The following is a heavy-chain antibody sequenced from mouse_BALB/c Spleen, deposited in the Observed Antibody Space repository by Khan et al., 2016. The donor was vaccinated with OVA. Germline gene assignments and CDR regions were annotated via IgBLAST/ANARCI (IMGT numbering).Heavy chain of an antibody. CDR3: ARQPYYHYNVMDY. CDR1: GFSLTNYG. Sequence: QVQLKQSGPGLVAPSQSLSITCTISGFSLTNYGVHLVRQPPGKGLEWLVLMWSDGSTTYNSALKSRLTISQDNSKCQVFLKMNSLQTDDTAMYFCARQPYYHYNVMDYWGQGTSVTVSS. CDR2: MWSDGST. D-gene: IGHD2-10*01. J-gene: IGHJ4*01. V-gene: IGHV2-6-1*01.